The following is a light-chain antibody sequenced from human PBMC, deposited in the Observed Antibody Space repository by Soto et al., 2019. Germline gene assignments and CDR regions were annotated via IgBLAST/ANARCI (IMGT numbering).Light chain of an antibody. V-gene: IGKV1-5*01. Sequence: DIQMTQSPSTLSASVGDRVTITCRASQTVSTWVAWFQQKPGKAPKLLIYDASTLESGVPSRFSGSGSGTELTLTISSLQPDDFATDYCQQYNTDPVTFCQRNKLEIK. CDR3: QQYNTDPVT. CDR2: DAS. J-gene: IGKJ2*01. CDR1: QTVSTW.